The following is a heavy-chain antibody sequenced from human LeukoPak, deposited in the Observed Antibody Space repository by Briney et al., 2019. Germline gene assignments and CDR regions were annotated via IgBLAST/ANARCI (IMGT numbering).Heavy chain of an antibody. CDR2: INPNSGGT. V-gene: IGHV1-2*02. J-gene: IGHJ4*02. CDR3: ARESGYSYGPLDY. D-gene: IGHD5-18*01. CDR1: GYTFTGYY. Sequence: ASVKVSCKASGYTFTGYYMHWVRQAPGQGLEWMGWINPNSGGTNYAQKFQGRVTMTRDTSISPAYMELSRLRSDDTAVYYCARESGYSYGPLDYWGQGTLVTVSS.